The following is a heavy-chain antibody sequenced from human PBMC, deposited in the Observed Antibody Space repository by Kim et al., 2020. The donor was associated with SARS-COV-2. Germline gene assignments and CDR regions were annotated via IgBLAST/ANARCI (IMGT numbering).Heavy chain of an antibody. Sequence: LKSRVTTSVDTSKNQFALKLGSVTAADTAVYYCARLGYRVRYCDWTRPLDIWGQGTMVTVSS. D-gene: IGHD3-9*01. V-gene: IGHV4-39*01. CDR3: ARLGYRVRYCDWTRPLDI. J-gene: IGHJ3*02.